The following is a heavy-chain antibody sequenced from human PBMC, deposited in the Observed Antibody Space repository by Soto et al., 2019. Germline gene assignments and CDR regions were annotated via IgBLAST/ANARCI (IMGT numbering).Heavy chain of an antibody. CDR1: GFTFGDYA. Sequence: GGSLRLSCTASGFTFGDYAMSWVRQAQGKGLEWVGFIRSKAYGGTTEYAASVKGRFTISRDDSKSIAYLQMNSLKTDDTAVYYCTRVGLYCSSTSCYTNYYYYGMDVWGQGTTVTVSS. CDR2: IRSKAYGGTT. CDR3: TRVGLYCSSTSCYTNYYYYGMDV. D-gene: IGHD2-2*02. V-gene: IGHV3-49*04. J-gene: IGHJ6*02.